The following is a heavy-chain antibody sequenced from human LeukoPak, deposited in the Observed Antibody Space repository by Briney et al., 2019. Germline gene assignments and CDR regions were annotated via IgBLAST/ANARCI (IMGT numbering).Heavy chain of an antibody. CDR2: TYYRSKWYN. V-gene: IGHV6-1*01. J-gene: IGHJ6*03. D-gene: IGHD2-2*01. CDR1: GDSVSSNSAA. Sequence: SQTLSLTFAISGDSVSSNSAAWNWIRQSPSRGLEWLGGTYYRSKWYNDYAVSVKSRITINQDTSKNQCSLQLNSVTPADTAVYYFARESTYCSSTSCYLYYYYYMDVWGKGTTVTVSS. CDR3: ARESTYCSSTSCYLYYYYYMDV.